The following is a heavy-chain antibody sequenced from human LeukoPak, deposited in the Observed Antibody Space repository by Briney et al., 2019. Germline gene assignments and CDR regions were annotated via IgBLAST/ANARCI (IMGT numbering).Heavy chain of an antibody. V-gene: IGHV3-21*01. Sequence: PGGSLRLSCAASGFTFSSYSMNWVRQAPGKGLEWVSSISSSSSYIYYADSVKGRFTISRDNAKNTLYLQMNSLRAEDTAVYYCASEVRLGDYWGQGTLVTVSS. J-gene: IGHJ4*02. CDR3: ASEVRLGDY. D-gene: IGHD3-9*01. CDR1: GFTFSSYS. CDR2: ISSSSSYI.